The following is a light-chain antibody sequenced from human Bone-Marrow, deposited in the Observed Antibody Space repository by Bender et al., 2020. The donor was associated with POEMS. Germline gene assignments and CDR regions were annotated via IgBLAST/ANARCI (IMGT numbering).Light chain of an antibody. Sequence: SFDLTQPPSVSVSPGQTASITCSGDTLGDKFASWYQQKPGQSPSLVIYEDNKRPPAIPERFSGSKSGNTATLTISGTQAMDEADYYCQAWDSSAAVFGGGTKLTVL. V-gene: IGLV3-1*01. J-gene: IGLJ2*01. CDR2: EDN. CDR1: TLGDKF. CDR3: QAWDSSAAV.